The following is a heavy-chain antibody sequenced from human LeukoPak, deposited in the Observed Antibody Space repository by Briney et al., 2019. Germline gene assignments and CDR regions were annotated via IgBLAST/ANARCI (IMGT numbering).Heavy chain of an antibody. CDR3: ARYGSYGSHDAFDI. CDR1: GFTFSSYS. D-gene: IGHD1-26*01. Sequence: GGSLRLSCAASGFTFSSYSMNWVRQTPGKGLEWVSYISSSSSTIYYADSVKGRFTISRDNAKNSLYLQMNSLRDEDTAVYYCARYGSYGSHDAFDIWGQGTMVTASS. J-gene: IGHJ3*02. CDR2: ISSSSSTI. V-gene: IGHV3-48*02.